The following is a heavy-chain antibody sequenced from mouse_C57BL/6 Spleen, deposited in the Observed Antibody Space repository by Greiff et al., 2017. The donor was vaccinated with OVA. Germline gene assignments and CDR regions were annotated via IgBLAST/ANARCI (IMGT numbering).Heavy chain of an antibody. CDR2: IDPENGDT. D-gene: IGHD2-4*01. J-gene: IGHJ3*01. V-gene: IGHV14-4*01. CDR3: TTRGDYDGFAY. Sequence: EVKLMESGAELVRPGASVKLSCTASGFNIKDDYMHWVKQRPEQGLEWIGWIDPENGDTEYASKFQGKATITADTSSNTAYLQLSSLTSEDTAVYYCTTRGDYDGFAYWGQGTLVTVSA. CDR1: GFNIKDDY.